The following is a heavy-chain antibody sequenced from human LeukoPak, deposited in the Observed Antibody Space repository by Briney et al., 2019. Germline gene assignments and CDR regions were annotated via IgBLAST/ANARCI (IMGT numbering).Heavy chain of an antibody. V-gene: IGHV3-23*01. Sequence: GGSLRLSCAASGITFSNSWMCWVRQAPGKGLEWVSAISGSGGSTYYADSVKGRFTISRDNSKNTLYLQMNSLRAEDTAVYYCAKDYYEYSSSSLDYWGQGTLVTVSS. CDR1: GITFSNSW. J-gene: IGHJ4*02. D-gene: IGHD6-6*01. CDR3: AKDYYEYSSSSLDY. CDR2: ISGSGGST.